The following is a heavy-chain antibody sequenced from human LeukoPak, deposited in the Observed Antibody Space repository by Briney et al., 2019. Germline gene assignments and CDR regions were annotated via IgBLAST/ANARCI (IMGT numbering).Heavy chain of an antibody. CDR1: GYTFTSYG. V-gene: IGHV1-18*04. CDR3: ARDGSPYYYGSGSYNWFDP. CDR2: ISAYNGNT. D-gene: IGHD3-10*01. J-gene: IGHJ5*02. Sequence: GASVKVSCKASGYTFTSYGISWVRQAPGQGLERMGWISAYNGNTNYAQKLQGRVTMTTDTSTSTAYMELRSLRSDDTAVYYCARDGSPYYYGSGSYNWFDPWGQGTLVTVSS.